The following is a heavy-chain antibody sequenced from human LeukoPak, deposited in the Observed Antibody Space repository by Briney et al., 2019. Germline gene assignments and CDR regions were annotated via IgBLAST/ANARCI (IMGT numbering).Heavy chain of an antibody. CDR1: GFTFSSYS. D-gene: IGHD3-10*01. CDR3: ARQLLWFGEELTLSTRSETN. V-gene: IGHV3-48*04. J-gene: IGHJ4*02. CDR2: MSSSSSTI. Sequence: PGGSLRLSCAASGFTFSSYSMNWVRQAPGKGLEWISYMSSSSSTIYYADSVKGRFTVSRDNAKNSLYLQMNSLRAEDTAVYYCARQLLWFGEELTLSTRSETNWGQGTLVTVSS.